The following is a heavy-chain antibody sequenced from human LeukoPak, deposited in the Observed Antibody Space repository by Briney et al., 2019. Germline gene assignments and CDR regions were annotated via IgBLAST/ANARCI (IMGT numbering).Heavy chain of an antibody. CDR3: ARRGRPSGPFGY. CDR1: GGSISSSSYY. D-gene: IGHD2-15*01. J-gene: IGHJ4*02. CDR2: IYYSGST. Sequence: SETLSLTCTVSGGSISSSSYYWGWIRQPPGKGLEWIGSIYYSGSTYYNPSLESRVTISVDTSKNQFSLKLTSVTAADTAVYYCARRGRPSGPFGYWGQGTLVTVSS. V-gene: IGHV4-39*01.